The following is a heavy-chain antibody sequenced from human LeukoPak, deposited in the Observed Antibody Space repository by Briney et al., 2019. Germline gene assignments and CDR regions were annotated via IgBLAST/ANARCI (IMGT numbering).Heavy chain of an antibody. J-gene: IGHJ6*03. V-gene: IGHV4-34*01. CDR1: GGSISGYY. CDR2: INHSGST. CDR3: ARGLSGLGYCSSTSCSRNYYYYYMDV. D-gene: IGHD2-2*01. Sequence: SETLSLTCTVSGGSISGYYWSWIRQPPGKGLEWIGEINHSGSTKYNPSLKSRVTISVDTSKNQFSLKLSSVTAADTAVYYCARGLSGLGYCSSTSCSRNYYYYYMDVWGKGTTVTVSS.